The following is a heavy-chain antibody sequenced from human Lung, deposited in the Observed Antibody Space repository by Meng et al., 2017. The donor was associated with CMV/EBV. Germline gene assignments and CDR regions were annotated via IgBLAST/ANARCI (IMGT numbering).Heavy chain of an antibody. D-gene: IGHD3-3*01. V-gene: IGHV3-30*04. J-gene: IGHJ4*02. CDR1: LTFSSYV. CDR2: ISYDGTHK. Sequence: LTFSSYVMHWVRQAPGKGLEWVAVISYDGTHKYYADSVKGRFTISRDNSKNTLYLQMNSLRTEDTAVYFCARAYPRSSAFGVVFDYWGQGTLVTVSP. CDR3: ARAYPRSSAFGVVFDY.